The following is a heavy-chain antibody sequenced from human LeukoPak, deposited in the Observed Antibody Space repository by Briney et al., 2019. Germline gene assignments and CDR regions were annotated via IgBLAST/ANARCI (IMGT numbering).Heavy chain of an antibody. CDR2: IYPGDSDT. Sequence: GESLKISCKGSGYSFTSYWIGWVRQMPGKGLEWMGIIYPGDSDTRYSPSFQGQVTISADKSISTAYLQWSSLKASDTAMYYCARLVSLWSGRYYYYGMDVWGQGTTVTVSS. CDR3: ARLVSLWSGRYYYYGMDV. J-gene: IGHJ6*02. D-gene: IGHD3-3*01. V-gene: IGHV5-51*01. CDR1: GYSFTSYW.